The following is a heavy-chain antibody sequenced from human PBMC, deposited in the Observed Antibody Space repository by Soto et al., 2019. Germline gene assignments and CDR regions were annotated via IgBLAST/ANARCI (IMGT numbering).Heavy chain of an antibody. CDR2: IKPDGSEG. Sequence: EVQLVESGGGLVQPGGSLRLSCAASGFTFSTFWMSWVRQAPGGGLEWVAGIKPDGSEGGHVDSVEGRFTISRDNAKNSLYLQMNSLRTEDTAVYYCARDRGWYTFDYWGQGSLVTVSS. CDR3: ARDRGWYTFDY. V-gene: IGHV3-7*01. J-gene: IGHJ4*02. D-gene: IGHD6-19*01. CDR1: GFTFSTFW.